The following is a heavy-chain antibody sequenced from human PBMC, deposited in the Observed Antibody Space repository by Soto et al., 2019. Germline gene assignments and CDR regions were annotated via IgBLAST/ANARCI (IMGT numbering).Heavy chain of an antibody. CDR3: ARDFDVNTALDDWYFDL. V-gene: IGHV4-4*07. D-gene: IGHD5-18*01. CDR2: IYASGRT. J-gene: IGHJ2*01. CDR1: GCSTTNYY. Sequence: QVQLQESGPGLGKPSATLSLNCTVSGCSTTNYYWSWLRQPAGKGVEYSGRIYASGRTNYNPSLKNRVTMSVSLNQMSLRLTSVTAADTAVYYCARDFDVNTALDDWYFDLWGRGALGTVS.